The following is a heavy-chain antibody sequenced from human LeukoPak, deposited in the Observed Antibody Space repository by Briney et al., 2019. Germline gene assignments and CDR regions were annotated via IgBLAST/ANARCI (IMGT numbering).Heavy chain of an antibody. CDR1: GFTFSDYY. V-gene: IGHV3-11*04. J-gene: IGHJ3*02. CDR3: ARGGRGGDCAFDI. CDR2: ISSGGSTM. Sequence: GGSLRLSCAASGFTFSDYYMSWIRQAPGKGLEWISYISSGGSTMYYADSVKGRFTISRDNAKNSLHLQMNSLRAEDTAVYYCARGGRGGDCAFDIWGQGTMVTVSS. D-gene: IGHD2-21*01.